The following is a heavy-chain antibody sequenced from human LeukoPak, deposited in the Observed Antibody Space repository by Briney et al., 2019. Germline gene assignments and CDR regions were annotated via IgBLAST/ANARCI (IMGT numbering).Heavy chain of an antibody. Sequence: ASVKVSCKASGYTFTSYDINWVRQATGQGLEWMGWMNPNSGNTGYAQKFQGRVTMTRNTSISTAYMELSSLRSEDTAVYYCARGPLAAAGLYYYYYYMGVWGKGTTVTVSS. CDR3: ARGPLAAAGLYYYYYYMGV. J-gene: IGHJ6*03. CDR2: MNPNSGNT. D-gene: IGHD6-13*01. CDR1: GYTFTSYD. V-gene: IGHV1-8*01.